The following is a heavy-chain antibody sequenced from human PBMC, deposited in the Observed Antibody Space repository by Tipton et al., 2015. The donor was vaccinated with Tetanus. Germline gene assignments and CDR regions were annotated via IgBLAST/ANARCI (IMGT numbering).Heavy chain of an antibody. CDR3: ARLYCSGGGCYQDY. D-gene: IGHD2-15*01. V-gene: IGHV1-8*01. J-gene: IGHJ4*02. CDR1: GYTFTSYD. CDR2: MNPNSGNT. Sequence: QLVQSGPEVKKPGASVKVSCKASGYTFTSYDINWVRQATGQGLEWMGWMNPNSGNTGYAQKFQGRVTMTRNTSISTAYMELSSLRSEDTAVYYCARLYCSGGGCYQDYWGQGTLVTVSS.